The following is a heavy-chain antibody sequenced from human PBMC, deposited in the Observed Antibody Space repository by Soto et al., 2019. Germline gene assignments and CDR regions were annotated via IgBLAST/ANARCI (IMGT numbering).Heavy chain of an antibody. CDR2: IYHSGST. CDR1: GGSISSGGYS. D-gene: IGHD4-17*01. J-gene: IGHJ4*02. Sequence: QLQLQESGSGLVKPSQTLSLTCAVSGGSISSGGYSWSWIRQPPGKGLEWIGYIYHSGSTYYNPSLKSRVTIALDRSKKQFSLKLSSVTAAETAVYYCARGVTTVTTLDYWGQGTLVTVSS. CDR3: ARGVTTVTTLDY. V-gene: IGHV4-30-2*01.